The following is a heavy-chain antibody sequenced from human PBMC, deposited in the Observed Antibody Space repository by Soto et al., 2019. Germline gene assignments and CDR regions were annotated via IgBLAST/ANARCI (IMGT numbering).Heavy chain of an antibody. CDR2: ISAYNGNT. Sequence: ASVKVSCKASGYTFTSYGISWVLQAPGQGLEWMGWISAYNGNTNYAQKLQGRVTMTTDTSTSTAYMELRSLRSDDTAVYYCARDFGVVVVADAFDIWGQGTMVTVSS. CDR3: ARDFGVVVVADAFDI. V-gene: IGHV1-18*01. D-gene: IGHD2-15*01. CDR1: GYTFTSYG. J-gene: IGHJ3*02.